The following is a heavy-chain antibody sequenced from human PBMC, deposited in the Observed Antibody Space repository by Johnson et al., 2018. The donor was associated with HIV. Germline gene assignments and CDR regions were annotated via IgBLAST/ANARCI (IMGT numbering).Heavy chain of an antibody. Sequence: VQLVESGGGLVKPGESLRLSCAASGFSFSNAWMNWVRQAPGKGLEWVGRIKSKTDGGTTDYAAPVKGRFTLSRDDSKNTLYLQMRSLKTEETAVYYCARVLSWQQVGGNDGFDIWGQGTMVTVSS. CDR3: ARVLSWQQVGGNDGFDI. CDR2: IKSKTDGGTT. V-gene: IGHV3-15*01. J-gene: IGHJ3*02. D-gene: IGHD6-13*01. CDR1: GFSFSNAW.